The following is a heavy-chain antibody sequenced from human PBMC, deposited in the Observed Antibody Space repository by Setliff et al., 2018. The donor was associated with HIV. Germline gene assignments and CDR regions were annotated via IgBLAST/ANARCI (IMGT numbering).Heavy chain of an antibody. CDR1: GFTFTNAW. V-gene: IGHV3-15*05. Sequence: PGGSLRLSCVVSGFTFTNAWMNWVRQAPGKGLEWLGRIRTKTDGGTADYAAPVKGRFTISRDDSQNTLYLQMNSLRAEDTAVNYCAREGSYDSSGYYYSPDAFDIWGQGTMVTVSS. CDR3: AREGSYDSSGYYYSPDAFDI. CDR2: IRTKTDGGTA. J-gene: IGHJ3*02. D-gene: IGHD3-22*01.